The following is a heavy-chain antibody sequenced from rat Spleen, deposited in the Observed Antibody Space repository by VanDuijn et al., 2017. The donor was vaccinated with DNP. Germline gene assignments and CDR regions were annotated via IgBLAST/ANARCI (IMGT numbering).Heavy chain of an antibody. Sequence: EVQLQESGSGLVKPSQSLSLTCSVTGYSITSNYWGWIRKFPENKMEYVGHISYSGSTNSNPSLKSRISITRDTSKNLFFLYLNSVTTVDTATYYCARGGAGSWFAYWGQGTLVTVSS. D-gene: IGHD4-2*01. CDR1: GYSITSNY. V-gene: IGHV3-1*01. J-gene: IGHJ3*01. CDR3: ARGGAGSWFAY. CDR2: ISYSGST.